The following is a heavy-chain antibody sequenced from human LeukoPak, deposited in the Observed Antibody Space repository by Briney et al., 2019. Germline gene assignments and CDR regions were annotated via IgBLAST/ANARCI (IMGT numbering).Heavy chain of an antibody. CDR2: IYNSGST. Sequence: SETLSLTCAASGGSISGYYWSWIRQPPGKGLEWIGYIYNSGSTNYNPSLKSRVTISVDTSKNQFSLKLSSVTAADAAVYYCARAAYGSGSYLFDYWGQGTLVTVSS. CDR3: ARAAYGSGSYLFDY. J-gene: IGHJ4*02. D-gene: IGHD3-10*01. CDR1: GGSISGYY. V-gene: IGHV4-59*08.